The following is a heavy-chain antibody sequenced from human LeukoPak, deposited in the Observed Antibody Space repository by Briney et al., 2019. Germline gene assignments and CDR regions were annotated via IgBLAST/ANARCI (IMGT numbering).Heavy chain of an antibody. CDR1: GFTFSTYN. CDR3: ARDGFYCSGGSCHGHYMDV. D-gene: IGHD2-15*01. V-gene: IGHV3-48*04. Sequence: PGGSLRLSCAASGFTFSTYNMNWVRQAPGKGLEWVSYISSGGSTIYYADSVKGRFTISRDNAKNSLYLQMNSLRAEDTALYYCARDGFYCSGGSCHGHYMDVWGKGTTVTVSS. J-gene: IGHJ6*03. CDR2: ISSGGSTI.